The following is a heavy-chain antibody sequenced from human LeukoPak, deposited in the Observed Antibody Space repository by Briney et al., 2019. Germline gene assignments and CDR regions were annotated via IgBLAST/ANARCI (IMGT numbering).Heavy chain of an antibody. J-gene: IGHJ6*02. CDR2: INNDGSST. CDR3: ARGNYFGMDV. V-gene: IGHV3-74*01. CDR1: GITFSRSW. Sequence: GGSLRLSCAASGITFSRSWMHCVRQAPGKGLVWVSHINNDGSSTNYADSVKGRFTISRDNAKNTLYLQMDSLRAEDTAVYSCARGNYFGMDVWGQGTTVTVSS.